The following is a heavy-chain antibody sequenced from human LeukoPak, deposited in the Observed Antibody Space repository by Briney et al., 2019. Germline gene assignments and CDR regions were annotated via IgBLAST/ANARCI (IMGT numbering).Heavy chain of an antibody. D-gene: IGHD6-19*01. Sequence: SVKVSCKASGGTFSSYAISWVRQAPGQGLEWMGRIIPILGIANYAQKLQGRVTMTTDTSTSTAYMELRSLRSDDTAVYYCAREGYSSGSGSDYWGQGTLVTVSS. CDR3: AREGYSSGSGSDY. CDR2: IIPILGIA. V-gene: IGHV1-69*04. J-gene: IGHJ4*02. CDR1: GGTFSSYA.